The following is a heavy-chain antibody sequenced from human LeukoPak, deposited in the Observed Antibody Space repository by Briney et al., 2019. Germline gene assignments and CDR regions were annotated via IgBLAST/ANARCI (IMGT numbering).Heavy chain of an antibody. CDR2: ISGSGGST. CDR3: AKDREWELLLYFDY. CDR1: GFTFSSYA. Sequence: GGSLRLSCAASGFTFSSYAMSWVRQATGKGLEWVSAISGSGGSTYYADSVKGRFTISRDNSKNTLYLQMNSLRAEDTAVYYCAKDREWELLLYFDYWGKGTLVTVSS. J-gene: IGHJ4*02. V-gene: IGHV3-23*01. D-gene: IGHD1-26*01.